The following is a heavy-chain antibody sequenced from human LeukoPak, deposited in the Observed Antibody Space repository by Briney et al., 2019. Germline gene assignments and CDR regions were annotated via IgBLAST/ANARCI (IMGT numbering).Heavy chain of an antibody. CDR3: ARGQSWSYFDY. CDR2: TYYSGST. CDR1: GGSISSYY. D-gene: IGHD6-13*01. Sequence: SETLSLTCTVSGGSISSYYWSWIRQPPGKGLEWIGYTYYSGSTNYNPSLKSRVSISVDTSKNQFSLKLSSVTAADTAVYYCARGQSWSYFDYWGQGTLVTVSS. J-gene: IGHJ4*02. V-gene: IGHV4-59*01.